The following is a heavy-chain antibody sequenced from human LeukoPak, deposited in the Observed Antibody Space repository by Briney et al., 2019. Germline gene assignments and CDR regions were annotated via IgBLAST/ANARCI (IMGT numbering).Heavy chain of an antibody. J-gene: IGHJ4*02. D-gene: IGHD2-2*01. CDR1: GYTFTSYY. V-gene: IGHV1-46*01. CDR3: ARDPRGYQLLLDY. CDR2: INPSGGST. Sequence: ASVKVSCKAAGYTFTSYYMLWVRQAPGQGLEWMGIINPSGGSTSYAQKFQGRVTMTRDTSTSTVYMEPSSLRSEDTDVYYCARDPRGYQLLLDYWGQGTLVTVSS.